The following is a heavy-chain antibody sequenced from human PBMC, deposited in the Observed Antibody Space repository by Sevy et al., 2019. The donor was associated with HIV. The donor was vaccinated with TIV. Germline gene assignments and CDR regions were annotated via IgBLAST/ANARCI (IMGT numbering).Heavy chain of an antibody. V-gene: IGHV1-69*13. CDR3: ASDVSDHAFDI. J-gene: IGHJ3*02. Sequence: ASVKVSCKASGGTFSSYAISWVRQAPGQGLEWMGGIIPIFGTANYAQKFQGRVTITADESTSTAYMELSSLRSEDTAVYYCASDVSDHAFDIWGQGTMVTVSS. D-gene: IGHD3-16*02. CDR2: IIPIFGTA. CDR1: GGTFSSYA.